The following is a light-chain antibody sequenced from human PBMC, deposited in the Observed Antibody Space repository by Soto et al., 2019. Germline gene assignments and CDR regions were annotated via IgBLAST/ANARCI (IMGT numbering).Light chain of an antibody. J-gene: IGKJ4*02. V-gene: IGKV3D-15*01. CDR2: DDS. CDR1: QSVRSN. Sequence: LMTQSPATLSLSPGDRATLSWRGSQSVRSNLAWSQQNTGQAPRILIYDDSTRATGFPARFSGSGSGTEVNLTISRLQSEDFAVYYCQKYNNWTLTCCGGTQGDI. CDR3: QKYNNWTLT.